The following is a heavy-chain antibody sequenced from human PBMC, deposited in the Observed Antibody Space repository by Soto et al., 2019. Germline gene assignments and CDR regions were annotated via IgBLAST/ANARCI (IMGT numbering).Heavy chain of an antibody. CDR3: ARFQLVVPAVLDAFDI. D-gene: IGHD2-2*01. CDR2: INPSGGST. CDR1: GYTFTSYY. V-gene: IGHV1-46*03. Sequence: ASVKVSCKASGYTFTSYYMHWVRQAPGQGLEWMGIINPSGGSTSYAQKFQGRVTMTRDTSTSTVYMELSSLRSEDTAVYYCARFQLVVPAVLDAFDIWGQGTTVTVSS. J-gene: IGHJ3*02.